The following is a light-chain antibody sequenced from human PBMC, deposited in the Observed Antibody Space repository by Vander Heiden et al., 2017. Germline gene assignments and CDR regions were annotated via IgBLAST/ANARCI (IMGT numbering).Light chain of an antibody. CDR3: QQYETWPPLT. CDR1: QTLCTN. J-gene: IGKJ4*02. Sequence: VLTQFPATLSVPPGERAILSSRPSQTLCTNSAWIQHKTGTAPSLLIHRTSPRATGVAARFIGSGCGTEFTLTINGLQAEDVAVFFCQQYETWPPLTFGGGTTVEMK. CDR2: RTS. V-gene: IGKV3D-15*01.